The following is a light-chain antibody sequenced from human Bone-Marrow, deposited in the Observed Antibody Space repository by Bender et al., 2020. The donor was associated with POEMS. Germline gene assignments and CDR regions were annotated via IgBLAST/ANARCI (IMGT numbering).Light chain of an antibody. Sequence: QSVLTQPPSVSAAPGQRVTISCSGSTSNIGDNSVSWYQQLPGTAPRLVVYCNYQRPSGVPARFSGSKSGTSASLAISDIQSEDEGDYYCSSWDDSLSGWVFGGGTKLTVL. J-gene: IGLJ3*02. CDR1: TSNIGDNS. CDR2: CNY. CDR3: SSWDDSLSGWV. V-gene: IGLV1-44*01.